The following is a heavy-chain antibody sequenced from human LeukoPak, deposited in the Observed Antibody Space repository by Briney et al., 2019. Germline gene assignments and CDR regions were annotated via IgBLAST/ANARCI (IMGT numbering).Heavy chain of an antibody. V-gene: IGHV3-7*01. D-gene: IGHD3-10*02. CDR2: IKQDGSEK. J-gene: IGHJ6*04. CDR3: AELGITMIGGV. Sequence: PGGSLRLSCAASKFTFSDYWMTWVRRAPGKGLEWVANIKQDGSEKYYVDSVKGRFTISRDNAKNSLYLQMNSLRAEDTAVYYCAELGITMIGGVWGKGTTVTISS. CDR1: KFTFSDYW.